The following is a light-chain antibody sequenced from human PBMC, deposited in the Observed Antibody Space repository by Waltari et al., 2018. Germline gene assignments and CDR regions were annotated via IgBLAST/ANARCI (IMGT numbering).Light chain of an antibody. CDR1: SSDVGGYNY. CDR2: DGS. J-gene: IGLJ2*01. V-gene: IGLV2-14*01. CDR3: SSYTSSSTSV. Sequence: QSALTQPASVSGSPGQSITISCTGTSSDVGGYNYVSWYQQPPGKAPKLMIYDGSKRPSGVSNRFSGSKSGNTASLTISGLQAEDEADYYCSSYTSSSTSVFGGGTKLTVL.